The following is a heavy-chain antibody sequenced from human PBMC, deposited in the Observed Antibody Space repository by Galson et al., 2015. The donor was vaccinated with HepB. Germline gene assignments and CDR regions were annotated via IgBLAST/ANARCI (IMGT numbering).Heavy chain of an antibody. D-gene: IGHD3-10*01. CDR3: GEGGGS. CDR2: IRNKANNYAT. CDR1: EFSFSQST. V-gene: IGHV3-73*01. Sequence: SLRLSCAASEFSFSQSTLQWVRQASGRGLEWIGLIRNKANNYATAYAASVRGRFTFSSEDSKDTAFLQMNRLKIEDTAIYYCGEGGGSWGQGTLVTVSS. J-gene: IGHJ5*02.